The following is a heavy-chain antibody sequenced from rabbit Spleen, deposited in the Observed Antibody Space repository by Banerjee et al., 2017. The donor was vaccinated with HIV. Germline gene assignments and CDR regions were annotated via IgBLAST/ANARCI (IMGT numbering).Heavy chain of an antibody. Sequence: QSLEESGGDLVKPGASLTLTCTASGFSFSSSSFSGDSYMCWVRQAPGKGLEWIACIDAGSSGFTYYATWAIGRFTISKTSSTTVTLRMTSVTAADTATYFCARDTASSFSSYGMDLWGQGTLVTVS. J-gene: IGHJ6*01. CDR1: GFSFSSSSFSGDSY. V-gene: IGHV1S40*01. D-gene: IGHD3-3*01. CDR2: IDAGSSGFT. CDR3: ARDTASSFSSYGMDL.